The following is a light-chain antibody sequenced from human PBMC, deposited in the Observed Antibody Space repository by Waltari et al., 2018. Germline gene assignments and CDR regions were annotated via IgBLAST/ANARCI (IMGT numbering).Light chain of an antibody. CDR2: DVS. CDR3: CSYAGSYTWV. CDR1: SRHVGGYTS. J-gene: IGLJ3*02. Sequence: QSALTQPRPVSGSPGQPVTISCTGTSRHVGGYTSVTWYQQHPGKAPKLMIYDVSKRPSGVPDRFSGSKSGNTASLTISGLQAEDEADYYCCSYAGSYTWVFGGGTKLTVL. V-gene: IGLV2-11*01.